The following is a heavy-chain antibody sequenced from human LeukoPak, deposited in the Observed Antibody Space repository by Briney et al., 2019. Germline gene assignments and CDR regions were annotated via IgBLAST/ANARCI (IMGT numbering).Heavy chain of an antibody. V-gene: IGHV3-74*01. J-gene: IGHJ5*02. D-gene: IGHD1-26*01. Sequence: GGSLRLSCAAFGFTFSSYRMHWVRQAPGKGLVWVSRINSDGSSRHYADSVKGRFTITRDNAKNTLYLQMNSLRADDTAVYYCARVEKKLIVGSTNHWFDPWGQGTLVTVSS. CDR1: GFTFSSYR. CDR2: INSDGSSR. CDR3: ARVEKKLIVGSTNHWFDP.